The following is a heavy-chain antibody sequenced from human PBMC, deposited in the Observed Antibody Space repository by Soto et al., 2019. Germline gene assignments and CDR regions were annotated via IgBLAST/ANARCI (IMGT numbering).Heavy chain of an antibody. CDR2: XSXXXNXN. D-gene: IGHD4-17*01. J-gene: IGHJ4*02. CDR3: AKDWAHTVTPPFDY. CDR1: GFTFSSYG. V-gene: IGHV3-30*18. Sequence: GGSLRLSCAASGFTFSSYGVHWVRQAPGRGLEWVXVXSXXXNXNXXXDXXXXRFTISRDNSKNTLYLQMKSLRAEDTAVYYCAKDWAHTVTPPFDYWGQGTLVTVSS.